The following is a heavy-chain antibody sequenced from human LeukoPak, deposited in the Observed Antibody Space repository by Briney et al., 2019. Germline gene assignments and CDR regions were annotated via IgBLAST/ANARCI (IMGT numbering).Heavy chain of an antibody. J-gene: IGHJ1*01. CDR3: ANGDRTRIAVAQH. CDR1: GFTFDDYA. V-gene: IGHV3-43*02. Sequence: GGSLRLSCAASGFTFDDYAMHWVRRAPGKGLEWVSLISGDGGSTYYADSVKGRFTISRDNSKNSLYLQMNSLRTEDTALYYCANGDRTRIAVAQHWGQGTLVTVSS. CDR2: ISGDGGST. D-gene: IGHD6-19*01.